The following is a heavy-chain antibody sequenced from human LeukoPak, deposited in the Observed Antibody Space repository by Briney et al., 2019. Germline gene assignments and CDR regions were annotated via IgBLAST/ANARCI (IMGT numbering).Heavy chain of an antibody. CDR1: GFTFSNYA. Sequence: GGSLRLSCAASGFTFSNYAMNWVRQAPGKGLEWVSAISGSGGSTYYADSVKGRFTISRDNSKNTLYLQMNSLRAEDTAVYYCANERPLVEMATFGMDAWGQGTTVTVSS. D-gene: IGHD5-24*01. CDR2: ISGSGGST. J-gene: IGHJ6*02. CDR3: ANERPLVEMATFGMDA. V-gene: IGHV3-23*01.